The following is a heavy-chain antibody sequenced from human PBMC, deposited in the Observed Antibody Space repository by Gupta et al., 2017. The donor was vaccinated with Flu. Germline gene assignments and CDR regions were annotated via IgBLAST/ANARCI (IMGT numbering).Heavy chain of an antibody. V-gene: IGHV4-4*07. CDR2: IYTSGST. Sequence: QVQLQESGPGLVKPSETLSLTCTVSGGSISSYYWSWIRQPAGKGLEWIGRIYTSGSTNYNPSLKSRVTMSVDTSKNQFSLKLSSVTAADTAVYYCARETYYYDSSGYYYVGYYFDYWGQGTLVTVSS. J-gene: IGHJ4*02. CDR3: ARETYYYDSSGYYYVGYYFDY. CDR1: GGSISSYY. D-gene: IGHD3-22*01.